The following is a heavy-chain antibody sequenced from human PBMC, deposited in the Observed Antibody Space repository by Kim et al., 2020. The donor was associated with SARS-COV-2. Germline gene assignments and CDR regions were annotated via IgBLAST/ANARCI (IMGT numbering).Heavy chain of an antibody. Sequence: GGSLRLSCAASGFTFSSYGMHWVRQAPGKGLEWVAVISYDGSNKYYADSVKGRFTISRDNSKNTLYLQMNSLRAEDTAVYYCAKSAADRWDYYDSSGYYLFDYWGQGTLVTVSS. CDR3: AKSAADRWDYYDSSGYYLFDY. D-gene: IGHD3-22*01. CDR1: GFTFSSYG. V-gene: IGHV3-30*18. CDR2: ISYDGSNK. J-gene: IGHJ4*02.